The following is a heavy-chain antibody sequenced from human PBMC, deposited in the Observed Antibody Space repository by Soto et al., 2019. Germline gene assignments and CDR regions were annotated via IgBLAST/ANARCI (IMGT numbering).Heavy chain of an antibody. Sequence: SETLSLTTTVSGGSVSSYSWTWVRQPPGKGLECIGYVYYSGSTHYNPSLKSRVTISLDTSKNQFSLKLTSVTAADTAMYFCASSPPAMVAPNIWGQGTLVTVSS. CDR1: GGSVSSYS. CDR3: ASSPPAMVAPNI. D-gene: IGHD5-18*01. V-gene: IGHV4-59*02. J-gene: IGHJ4*02. CDR2: VYYSGST.